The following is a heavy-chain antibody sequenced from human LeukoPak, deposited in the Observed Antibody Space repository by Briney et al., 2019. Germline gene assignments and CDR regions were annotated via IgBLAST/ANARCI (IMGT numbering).Heavy chain of an antibody. CDR3: AKDLYCSSTSCYMDV. D-gene: IGHD2-2*01. J-gene: IGHJ6*03. Sequence: GGSLRLSCAASGFTFSNYAMSWVRQAPGKGLEWVSGISGSGGYTYYADSVKGRFTISRDNSNNTPYLQMNSLRAEDTAVYYCAKDLYCSSTSCYMDVWGKGTTVTVSS. CDR1: GFTFSNYA. CDR2: ISGSGGYT. V-gene: IGHV3-23*01.